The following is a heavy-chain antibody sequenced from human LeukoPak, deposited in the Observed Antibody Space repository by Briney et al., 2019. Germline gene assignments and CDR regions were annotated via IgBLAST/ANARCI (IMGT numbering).Heavy chain of an antibody. D-gene: IGHD1-1*01. CDR2: IDWDDDK. Sequence: SGPALVKPTQTLTLTCTFSRFSLSTSGMCVSWIRQPPGKALEWLALIDWDDDKYYSTSQRTRLTISKDTSKNQVVLTMTNMDPVDTATYYCARNKIERGYYYGMDVWGQGTTVTVSS. V-gene: IGHV2-70*01. J-gene: IGHJ6*02. CDR1: RFSLSTSGMC. CDR3: ARNKIERGYYYGMDV.